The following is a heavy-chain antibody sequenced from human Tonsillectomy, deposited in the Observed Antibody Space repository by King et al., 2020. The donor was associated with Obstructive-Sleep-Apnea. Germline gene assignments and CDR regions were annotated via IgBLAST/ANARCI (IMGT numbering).Heavy chain of an antibody. CDR1: GFTFSNYA. J-gene: IGHJ2*01. D-gene: IGHD3-10*01. Sequence: VQLVESGGGLLQPGGSLGLSCVASGFTFSNYALSWVRQAPGKGLEWVSAISGSGGTTYYADSVQGRFTISRDNSKNTLYLQMNSLRADDTAVYYFARAAFYYGSGSSWYFDLWGRGTLVTVSS. V-gene: IGHV3-23*04. CDR2: ISGSGGTT. CDR3: ARAAFYYGSGSSWYFDL.